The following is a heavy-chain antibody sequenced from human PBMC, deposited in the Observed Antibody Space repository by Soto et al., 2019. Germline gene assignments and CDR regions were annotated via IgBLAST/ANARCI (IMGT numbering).Heavy chain of an antibody. CDR2: ISNNGRTM. J-gene: IGHJ5*02. Sequence: VQLMESGGGAVKPVGSLRLSCVASGFTFSDYYMSWIRQTPGKGLEWTSYISNNGRTMYYRDSVKGRFTISRDNTKNLLYLQMNGLRAEDTAVYYCARRPPPSCSGAFCSPSWGQGTLVTVSS. V-gene: IGHV3-11*01. CDR1: GFTFSDYY. CDR3: ARRPPPSCSGAFCSPS. D-gene: IGHD2-15*01.